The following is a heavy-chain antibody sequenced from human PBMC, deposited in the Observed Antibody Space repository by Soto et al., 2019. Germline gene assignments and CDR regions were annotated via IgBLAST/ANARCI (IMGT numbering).Heavy chain of an antibody. Sequence: QVQLVESGVGVVQPGRSLRLSCAASGFTFSSYGMHWVRQAPGKGLEWVALISYDGSNKYYADSVKGRFTISRDNSKNTLYLQMNSLRVEDTAVYSCAKSEGSGHAFDIWGQGTMVTVSS. CDR2: ISYDGSNK. V-gene: IGHV3-30*18. CDR1: GFTFSSYG. J-gene: IGHJ3*02. CDR3: AKSEGSGHAFDI.